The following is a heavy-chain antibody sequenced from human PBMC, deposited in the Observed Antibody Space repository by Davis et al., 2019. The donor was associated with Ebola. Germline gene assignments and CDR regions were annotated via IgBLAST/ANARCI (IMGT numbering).Heavy chain of an antibody. D-gene: IGHD3-3*01. CDR2: IIPILGVA. CDR3: ARAPLLRFLEWLLVGWFDP. V-gene: IGHV1-69*04. Sequence: SVKVSCKASGGTFSSYAISWVRQAPGQGLEWMGRIIPILGVANYAQKFQGRVTITADKSTSTAYMELSSLRSEDTAVYYCARAPLLRFLEWLLVGWFDPWGQGTLVTVSS. CDR1: GGTFSSYA. J-gene: IGHJ5*02.